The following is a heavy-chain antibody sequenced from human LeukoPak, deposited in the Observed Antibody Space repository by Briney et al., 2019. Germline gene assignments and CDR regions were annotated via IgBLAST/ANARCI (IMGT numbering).Heavy chain of an antibody. J-gene: IGHJ4*02. CDR1: GFTFSSCA. D-gene: IGHD2-21*01. CDR3: ITPLPYSAQ. CDR2: IKPKTDGETT. Sequence: GGSLRLSCAASGFTFSSCAMNWVRQAPGKGLEWVGRIKPKTDGETTEYAAPVKGRFSISRDDSKNMLYLQMNSLKTEDTAVYYCITPLPYSAQGGQGTLVTVSS. V-gene: IGHV3-15*07.